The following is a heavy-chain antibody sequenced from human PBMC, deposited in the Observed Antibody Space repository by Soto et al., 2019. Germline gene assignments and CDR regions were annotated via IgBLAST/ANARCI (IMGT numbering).Heavy chain of an antibody. V-gene: IGHV1-69*13. D-gene: IGHD7-27*01. CDR1: GGTFSSYA. Sequence: VASVKVSCKTSGGTFSSYAMNWVRQAPGQGLEWMGGIIPILGTPNNAQKFQGRVTITADESTSIAYMELSSLRSEDTAVYYCASIPTGVNAFHIWRQRTMLTVPS. CDR3: ASIPTGVNAFHI. CDR2: IIPILGTP. J-gene: IGHJ3*02.